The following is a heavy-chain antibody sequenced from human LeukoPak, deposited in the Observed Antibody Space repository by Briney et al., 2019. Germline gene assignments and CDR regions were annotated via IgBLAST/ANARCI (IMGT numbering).Heavy chain of an antibody. D-gene: IGHD1-26*01. Sequence: GGSLRLSCAASGFTFSSYAMHWVRQAPGMGLEWVAVISYDGSNKYYADSVKGRFTISRDNSKNTLYLQMNSLRAEDTAVYYCARFEGATSPIDYWGQGTLVTVSS. CDR2: ISYDGSNK. V-gene: IGHV3-30-3*01. CDR1: GFTFSSYA. J-gene: IGHJ4*02. CDR3: ARFEGATSPIDY.